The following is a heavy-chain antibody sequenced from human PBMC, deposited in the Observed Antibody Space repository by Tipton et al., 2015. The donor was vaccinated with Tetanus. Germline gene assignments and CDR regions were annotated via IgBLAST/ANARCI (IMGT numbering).Heavy chain of an antibody. CDR2: IIPIFGTA. J-gene: IGHJ5*02. CDR3: ARVEINNLNWFDP. D-gene: IGHD5-24*01. Sequence: QLVQSGAEVKKPGSSVKVSCKASGGTFSSYAISWVRQAPGQGLEWIGGIIPIFGTANYAQKVQGRVTITADKSTSTAYMELSSLRSEDTAVYYCARVEINNLNWFDPWGQGTLVTVSS. V-gene: IGHV1-69*06. CDR1: GGTFSSYA.